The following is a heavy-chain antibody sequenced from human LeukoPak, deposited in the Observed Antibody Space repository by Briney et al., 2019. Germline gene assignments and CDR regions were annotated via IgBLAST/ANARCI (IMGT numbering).Heavy chain of an antibody. D-gene: IGHD3-16*02. CDR1: GYTFTSYA. V-gene: IGHV7-4-1*02. CDR2: INTNTGNP. CDR3: ARVEDEGDYDYVWGSYRYAYFDY. J-gene: IGHJ4*02. Sequence: ASVKVSCKASGYTFTSYAMNWVRQAPGQGLEWMGWINTNTGNPTYAQGFTGRFVFSLDTSVSTAYLQISSLKAEDTAVYYCARVEDEGDYDYVWGSYRYAYFDYWGQGTLVTVSS.